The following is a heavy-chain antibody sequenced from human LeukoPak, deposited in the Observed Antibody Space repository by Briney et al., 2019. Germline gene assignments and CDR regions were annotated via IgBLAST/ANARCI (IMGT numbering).Heavy chain of an antibody. J-gene: IGHJ6*02. CDR1: GFAFSSYG. Sequence: PGGSLRLSCAASGFAFSSYGMNWVRQPPGKGLEWVSYIGATFTTIYDADSVKGRFTISRDNAKNSLFLQMNSLRDEDTAVYYCARARSYGMDVWGQGTTVTVSS. CDR3: ARARSYGMDV. CDR2: IGATFTTI. D-gene: IGHD3-16*01. V-gene: IGHV3-48*02.